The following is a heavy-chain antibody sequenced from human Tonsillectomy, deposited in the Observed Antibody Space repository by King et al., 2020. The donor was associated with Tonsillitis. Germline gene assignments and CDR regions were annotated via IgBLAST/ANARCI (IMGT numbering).Heavy chain of an antibody. D-gene: IGHD3-10*01. V-gene: IGHV3-15*01. J-gene: IGHJ5*02. Sequence: VQLVESGGGLVKPGGSLRLSCAASGFTFSNAWMSWIRQAPGKGLEWVGRIKSKTDGGTIDYAAPVEGRFTISRDDSKNTLSLQMNSLKSEDTAVYYCNVWFGNELEGWSYPWGQGTLVTVSS. CDR1: GFTFSNAW. CDR3: NVWFGNELEGWSYP. CDR2: IKSKTDGGTI.